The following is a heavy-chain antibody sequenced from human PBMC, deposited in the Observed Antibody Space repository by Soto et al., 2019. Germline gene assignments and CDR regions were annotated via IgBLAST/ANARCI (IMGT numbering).Heavy chain of an antibody. CDR1: GYTFTSYD. V-gene: IGHV1-8*01. Sequence: GASVKVSCKASGYTFTSYDINWVRQATGQGLEWMGWMNPNSGNTGYAQKFQGRVTVTRNTSISTAYMELSSLRSEDTAVYYCARGPGVDGTGRNLQNDYWGQGTLVTVSS. CDR2: MNPNSGNT. J-gene: IGHJ4*02. D-gene: IGHD1-1*01. CDR3: ARGPGVDGTGRNLQNDY.